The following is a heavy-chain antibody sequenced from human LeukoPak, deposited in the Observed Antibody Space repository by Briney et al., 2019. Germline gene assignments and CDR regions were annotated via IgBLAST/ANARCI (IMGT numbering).Heavy chain of an antibody. J-gene: IGHJ4*02. V-gene: IGHV3-21*01. CDR3: ARGGVTTTVGLGY. CDR1: GFTFSSYS. D-gene: IGHD1-14*01. CDR2: ISSSSSYI. Sequence: GGSLRLSCAASGFTFSSYSMNWVRQAPGKGLEWVSSISSSSSYIYYADSVKGRFTISRVNAKNSLYLQMNSLRAEDTAVYYCARGGVTTTVGLGYWGQGTLVTVSS.